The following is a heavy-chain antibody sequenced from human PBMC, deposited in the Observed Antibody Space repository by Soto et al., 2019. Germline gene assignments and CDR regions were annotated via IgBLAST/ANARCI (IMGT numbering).Heavy chain of an antibody. J-gene: IGHJ6*02. V-gene: IGHV3-74*01. CDR3: ARGAGGYYYGMDV. D-gene: IGHD6-19*01. Sequence: TGGSLRLSCAASGFTFSSFWMHWVRQAPGKGLVWVSRINSDGSSTSYADSVKGRFTISRDNAKNTLYLQMNSLRAEDTAVYYCARGAGGYYYGMDVWGQGTTVTVSS. CDR2: INSDGSST. CDR1: GFTFSSFW.